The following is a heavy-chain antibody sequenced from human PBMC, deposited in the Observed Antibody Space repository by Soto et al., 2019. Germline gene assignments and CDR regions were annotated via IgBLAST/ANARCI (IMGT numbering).Heavy chain of an antibody. CDR3: ARVTGGNSDWFDP. D-gene: IGHD2-21*02. CDR1: GCSIRSGGYS. CDR2: IYHSGST. V-gene: IGHV4-30-2*01. Sequence: TLSLTCAVSGCSIRSGGYSWSWIRQPPGKGLEWIGYIYHSGSTYYNPSLKSRVTISVDRSKNQFSLKLSSVTAADTAVYYCARVTGGNSDWFDPWGQGTLVTVSS. J-gene: IGHJ5*02.